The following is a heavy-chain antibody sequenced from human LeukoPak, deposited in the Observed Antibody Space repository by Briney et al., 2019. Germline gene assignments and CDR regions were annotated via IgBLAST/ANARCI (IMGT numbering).Heavy chain of an antibody. V-gene: IGHV4-59*01. CDR2: IYYSGNT. Sequence: SETLSLTCTVSGDSISHYYFGWIRQPPGKGLEWIGYIYYSGNTNYNPSLKSRITMSVDTSKNQVSLRLRSVTAADTAVYYCAREGMIGHHNWFDPWGQGTLVSVSS. D-gene: IGHD3-22*01. CDR3: AREGMIGHHNWFDP. CDR1: GDSISHYY. J-gene: IGHJ5*02.